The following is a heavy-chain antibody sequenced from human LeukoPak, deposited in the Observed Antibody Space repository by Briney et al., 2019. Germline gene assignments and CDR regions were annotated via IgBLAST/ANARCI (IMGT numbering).Heavy chain of an antibody. Sequence: GGSLRLSCAASGFTFSSYAMSWVRQAPGKGLEWVSAISGSGGSTYYADSVKGRFTISRDNSKNTLYLQMNSLRAEDTAVYYCAKPVIGYCSGGSCYGGYWGQGTLVTVSS. CDR3: AKPVIGYCSGGSCYGGY. CDR2: ISGSGGST. V-gene: IGHV3-23*01. J-gene: IGHJ4*02. D-gene: IGHD2-15*01. CDR1: GFTFSSYA.